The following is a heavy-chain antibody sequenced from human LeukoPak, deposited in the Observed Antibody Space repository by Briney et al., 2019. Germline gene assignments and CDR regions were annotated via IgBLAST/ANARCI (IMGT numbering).Heavy chain of an antibody. Sequence: GGSLRLSCAASGFTFSSYGMHWVRQAPGQGLEWVAVISYDGSNKYYADSVKGRFTISRDHSKNTLYLQMNSLRAEDTAVYYCAKDLMNSTVAATPYYYGMAVWGQGSTVSVSS. D-gene: IGHD6-19*01. CDR3: AKDLMNSTVAATPYYYGMAV. V-gene: IGHV3-30*18. CDR1: GFTFSSYG. CDR2: ISYDGSNK. J-gene: IGHJ6*02.